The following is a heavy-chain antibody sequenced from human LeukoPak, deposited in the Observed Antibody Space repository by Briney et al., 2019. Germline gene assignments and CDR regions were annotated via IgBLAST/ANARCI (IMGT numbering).Heavy chain of an antibody. V-gene: IGHV2-5*02. CDR3: AHFSGYSFGFHH. J-gene: IGHJ1*01. CDR2: IYWDDDK. D-gene: IGHD5-18*01. Sequence: SGPTLVNPTQTLTQTCTFSGFSLNPYGMDVGWIRQPPGKALEWLALIYWDDDKRYSPSLKSRLTITKDTANSQVVLTMTSMDPVDTATYYCAHFSGYSFGFHHWGQGALVTVSS. CDR1: GFSLNPYGMD.